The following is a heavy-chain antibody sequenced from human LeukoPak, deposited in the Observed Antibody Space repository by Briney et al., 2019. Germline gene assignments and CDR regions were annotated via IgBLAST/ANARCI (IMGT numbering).Heavy chain of an antibody. V-gene: IGHV4-39*01. CDR2: IYYSGST. D-gene: IGHD6-13*01. J-gene: IGHJ6*03. CDR1: GGSISSSSYY. Sequence: SETLSLTCTVSGGSISSSSYYWGWLRQPPGKGLEWLGSIYYSGSTSYNPSLRSRVTISVDTSKNQFSLKLSSVTAADTAVYYCARGLGSSWYFYYYMDVWGKGTTVTVSS. CDR3: ARGLGSSWYFYYYMDV.